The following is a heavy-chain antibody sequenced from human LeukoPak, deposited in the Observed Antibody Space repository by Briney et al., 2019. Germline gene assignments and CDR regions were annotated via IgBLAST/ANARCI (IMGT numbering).Heavy chain of an antibody. V-gene: IGHV4-61*02. D-gene: IGHD3-22*01. J-gene: IGHJ4*02. CDR1: GGSISSGSYY. CDR3: ASENDSSGYYYFDY. CDR2: IYTSGST. Sequence: PSEALSLTCTVSGGSISSGSYYWSWIRQPAGKGLEWIGRIYTSGSTNYNPSPKSRVTISVDTSKNQFSLKLSSVTAADTAVYYCASENDSSGYYYFDYWGQGTLVTVSS.